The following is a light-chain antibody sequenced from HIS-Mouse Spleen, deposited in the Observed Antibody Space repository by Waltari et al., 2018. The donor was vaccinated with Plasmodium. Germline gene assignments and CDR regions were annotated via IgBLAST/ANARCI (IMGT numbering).Light chain of an antibody. CDR1: QSVSSSY. CDR2: GAS. J-gene: IGKJ2*01. V-gene: IGKV3-20*01. Sequence: EIVLTQSPGTLSLSPGERATLHCRASQSVSSSYVAWYQQKPGQAPRLLIYGASSRATGIPDRFSGSGSGTDFTLTISRLEPEDFAVYYCQQYGSSPYTFGQGTKLEIK. CDR3: QQYGSSPYT.